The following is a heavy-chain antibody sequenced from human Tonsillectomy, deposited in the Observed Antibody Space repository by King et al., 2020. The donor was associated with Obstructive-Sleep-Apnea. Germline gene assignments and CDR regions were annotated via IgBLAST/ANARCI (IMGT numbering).Heavy chain of an antibody. Sequence: QLQESGPGLVKPSETLSLTCTVSGDSISSYYWSWIRQPAGKGLEWIGRIYTSGNTNYNPSLKIRVTMSVDTSKNQFSRKLSSATAADTAVYYCARDQHRSGWYFPWSWFDRWGQGTLVIVSS. CDR3: ARDQHRSGWYFPWSWFDR. J-gene: IGHJ5*02. CDR1: GDSISSYY. V-gene: IGHV4-4*07. CDR2: IYTSGNT. D-gene: IGHD6-19*01.